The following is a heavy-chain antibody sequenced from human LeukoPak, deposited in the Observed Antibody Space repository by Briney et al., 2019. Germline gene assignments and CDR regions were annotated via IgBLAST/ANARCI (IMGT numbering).Heavy chain of an antibody. V-gene: IGHV4-34*01. D-gene: IGHD1-14*01. CDR2: INHSGST. Sequence: SETLSLTCAVYGGSFSGYYWSWIRQPPGKGLEWIGEINHSGSTNYNPSLKSRVTISVDTSKNQFSLKLSSVTAADTAVYYCAYRVHPQKNYYYYYMGVWGKGTTVTVSS. CDR3: AYRVHPQKNYYYYYMGV. J-gene: IGHJ6*03. CDR1: GGSFSGYY.